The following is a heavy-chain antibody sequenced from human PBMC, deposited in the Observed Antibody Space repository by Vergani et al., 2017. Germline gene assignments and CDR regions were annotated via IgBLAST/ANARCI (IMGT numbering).Heavy chain of an antibody. J-gene: IGHJ2*01. Sequence: EVQLVESGGGLVQPGGSLRLSCAASGFTFSSYWMSWVRQAPGKGLEWVANIKQDGSEKYYVDSVKGRFTISRDNSKNTLYLQMNSLRAEDTAVYYCAGRTGGSYSYWYFDLWGRGTLVTVSS. D-gene: IGHD1-26*01. CDR2: IKQDGSEK. CDR3: AGRTGGSYSYWYFDL. CDR1: GFTFSSYW. V-gene: IGHV3-7*03.